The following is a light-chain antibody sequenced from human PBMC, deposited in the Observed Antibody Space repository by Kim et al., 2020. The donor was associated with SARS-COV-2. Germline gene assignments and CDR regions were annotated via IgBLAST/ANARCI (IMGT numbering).Light chain of an antibody. Sequence: DIQMTQSPSTLSASIGDRVTITCRASQMIDTWLAWYQQKPGKAPKLLIHLAYTLENGVPPRFSGSGSGAEFTLTINSLQPDDFATYYCQHYSRFPYTFGQGTKVDIK. CDR2: LAY. V-gene: IGKV1-5*03. CDR3: QHYSRFPYT. J-gene: IGKJ2*01. CDR1: QMIDTW.